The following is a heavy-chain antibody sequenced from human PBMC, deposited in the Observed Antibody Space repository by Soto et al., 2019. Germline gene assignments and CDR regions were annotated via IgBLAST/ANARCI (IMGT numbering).Heavy chain of an antibody. J-gene: IGHJ4*02. V-gene: IGHV1-3*01. D-gene: IGHD2-15*01. Sequence: QVQLVQSGAEVKKPGASVTVSCTASGYTFTSYAMHWVRQAPGQRLEWMGWINAGNGNTKYSQKFQGRVTITRDTSASTAYMELSSLRSEDTAVYYCARDLGGWPDYWGQGTLVTVSS. CDR1: GYTFTSYA. CDR2: INAGNGNT. CDR3: ARDLGGWPDY.